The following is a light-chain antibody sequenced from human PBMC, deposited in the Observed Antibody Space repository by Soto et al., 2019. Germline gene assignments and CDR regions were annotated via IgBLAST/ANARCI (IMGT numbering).Light chain of an antibody. CDR2: SAS. Sequence: DIQMTQCPSTLSASVGDRVTMTCRASQSIGDSLAWYQQKPGIAPKLLIYSASSLQNVAPSRFTGSGSGTDFTLTITILQPDDTAIYYCQQARSFPRTFGGGTKVDIK. CDR3: QQARSFPRT. CDR1: QSIGDS. V-gene: IGKV1-12*01. J-gene: IGKJ4*01.